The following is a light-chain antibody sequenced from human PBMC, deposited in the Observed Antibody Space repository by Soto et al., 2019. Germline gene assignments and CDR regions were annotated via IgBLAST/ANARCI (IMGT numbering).Light chain of an antibody. J-gene: IGKJ2*01. CDR1: QSVGRN. CDR2: GTS. Sequence: EIVMTQSPVALSVSPGESAALSCRASQSVGRNFAWYQQRPGQAPRVLIYGTSSRATGVPARFSSSGSGTHFTLTISSRQSEDFAVDYFRQYNQWPYSFGQGPRLEFK. V-gene: IGKV3-15*01. CDR3: RQYNQWPYS.